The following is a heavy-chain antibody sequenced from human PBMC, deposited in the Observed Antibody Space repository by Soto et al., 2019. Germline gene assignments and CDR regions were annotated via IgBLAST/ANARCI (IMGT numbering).Heavy chain of an antibody. CDR2: INHSGST. J-gene: IGHJ4*02. D-gene: IGHD5-18*01. Sequence: PSETLSLTCAVYGGSFSGYYWSWIRQPPGKGLEWIGEINHSGSTNYNPSLKSRVTISVDTSKNQFSLKLSSVTAADTAVYYCARRTWIQLWLPPDYWGQGTLVTVSS. CDR3: ARRTWIQLWLPPDY. CDR1: GGSFSGYY. V-gene: IGHV4-34*01.